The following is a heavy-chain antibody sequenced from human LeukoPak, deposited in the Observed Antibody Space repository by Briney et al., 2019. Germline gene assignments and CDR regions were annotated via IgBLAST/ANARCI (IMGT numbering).Heavy chain of an antibody. CDR2: IYYSGST. V-gene: IGHV4-59*08. J-gene: IGHJ3*02. CDR3: ARGRRRYCTNGVCHDAFDI. Sequence: PSETLSLTRAVYGGSFSGYYWSWIRQPPGKGLEWIGYIYYSGSTNYNPSLKSRVTISVDTSKNQFSLKLSSVTAADTAVYYCARGRRRYCTNGVCHDAFDIWGQGTMVTVSS. D-gene: IGHD2-8*01. CDR1: GGSFSGYY.